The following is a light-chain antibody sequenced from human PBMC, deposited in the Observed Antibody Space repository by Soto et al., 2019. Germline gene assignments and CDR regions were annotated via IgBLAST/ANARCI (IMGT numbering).Light chain of an antibody. CDR3: SSYTSSSTYV. Sequence: QSALTQPASVSGSPGQSITISCTGTSSDVGGYNYVSWYQQHSGKAPKLMIYEVSNRPSGVSNRFSGSKSGNTASLTISGRQAEDEADYYCSSYTSSSTYVSGTGTKVTVL. J-gene: IGLJ1*01. CDR2: EVS. V-gene: IGLV2-14*01. CDR1: SSDVGGYNY.